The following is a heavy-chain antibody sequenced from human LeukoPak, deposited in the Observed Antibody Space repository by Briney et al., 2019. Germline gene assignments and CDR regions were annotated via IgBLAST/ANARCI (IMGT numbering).Heavy chain of an antibody. CDR2: INQDGSEK. V-gene: IGHV3-7*01. CDR1: GFTFSSYW. J-gene: IGHJ4*02. Sequence: GGSLRLSCAASGFTFSSYWMSWVRQAPGKGLEWVANINQDGSEKYYVDSVKGRFTISRDNAKNSLYLQMSSLRAEDTAAYYCPGATYDSSGYYAHLDYWGEGTLVTVSS. CDR3: PGATYDSSGYYAHLDY. D-gene: IGHD3-22*01.